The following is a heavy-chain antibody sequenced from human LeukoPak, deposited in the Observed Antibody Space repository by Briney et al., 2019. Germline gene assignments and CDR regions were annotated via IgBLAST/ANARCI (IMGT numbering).Heavy chain of an antibody. Sequence: SVKVSCKASGGTFSSYAISWVRQAPGQGLEWMGGIIPIFGTANYAQKFKGRVTITADESTSTAYMELSSLRSEDTAVYYCASRYCSSTSCYHFNWFDPWGQGTLVTVSS. CDR2: IIPIFGTA. D-gene: IGHD2-2*01. V-gene: IGHV1-69*01. J-gene: IGHJ5*02. CDR1: GGTFSSYA. CDR3: ASRYCSSTSCYHFNWFDP.